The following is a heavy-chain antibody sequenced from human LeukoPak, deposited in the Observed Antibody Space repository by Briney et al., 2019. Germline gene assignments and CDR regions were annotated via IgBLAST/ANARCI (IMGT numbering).Heavy chain of an antibody. Sequence: GGSLRLSCAASGFTFSSYAMSWVRQAPGKGLEWVSAISGSGGSTHYADSVKGRFTISRDNSKNTLYLQMNSLRAEDTAVYYCAKALNSKWLPYYFDYWGQGTLVTVSS. D-gene: IGHD6-19*01. V-gene: IGHV3-23*01. CDR3: AKALNSKWLPYYFDY. CDR1: GFTFSSYA. CDR2: ISGSGGST. J-gene: IGHJ4*02.